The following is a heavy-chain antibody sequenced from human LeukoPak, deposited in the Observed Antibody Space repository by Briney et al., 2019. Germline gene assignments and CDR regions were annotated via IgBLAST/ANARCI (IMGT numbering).Heavy chain of an antibody. D-gene: IGHD3-3*01. CDR3: AKDMPYDFWSSYPSPPLDY. J-gene: IGHJ4*02. V-gene: IGHV3-74*01. Sequence: GGSLRLSCAASGFTFSSYWMHWVRQAPGKGLVWVSRINSDGSSTSYADSVKGRFTISRDNAKNTLYLQMNSLRAEDTAVYYCAKDMPYDFWSSYPSPPLDYWGQGTLVTVSS. CDR1: GFTFSSYW. CDR2: INSDGSST.